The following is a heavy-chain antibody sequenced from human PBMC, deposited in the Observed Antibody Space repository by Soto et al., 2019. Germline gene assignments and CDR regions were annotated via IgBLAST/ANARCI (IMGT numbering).Heavy chain of an antibody. CDR1: GFTFDDYA. CDR2: ISWNSGSI. Sequence: EVQLVESGGGLVQPGRSLRLSCAASGFTFDDYAMHWVRQAPGKGLEWVSGISWNSGSIGYADSVKGRFTISRDNAKNSLYLQMNSLRAEDTALYYCAKDIRGETMVRGGNSGYYLGSDYWGQGTLVTVSS. J-gene: IGHJ4*02. V-gene: IGHV3-9*01. D-gene: IGHD3-10*01. CDR3: AKDIRGETMVRGGNSGYYLGSDY.